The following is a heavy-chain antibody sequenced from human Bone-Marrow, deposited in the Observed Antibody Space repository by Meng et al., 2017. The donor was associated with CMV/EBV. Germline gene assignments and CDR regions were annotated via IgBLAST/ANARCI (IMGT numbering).Heavy chain of an antibody. CDR3: AGAAGIWGDFDY. CDR2: INQKSGNT. D-gene: IGHD6-13*01. V-gene: IGHV7-4-1*02. CDR1: GSTFTGYG. J-gene: IGHJ4*02. Sequence: QVVPFGVEMKKAGAAVKVTCKAYGSTFTGYGMNWVRQAPGQGLECMGWINQKSGNTKYAQGFPGRFRFSLDTSVSTAYLELSRLKAEDNAVYFCAGAAGIWGDFDYWGQGTLVTVSS.